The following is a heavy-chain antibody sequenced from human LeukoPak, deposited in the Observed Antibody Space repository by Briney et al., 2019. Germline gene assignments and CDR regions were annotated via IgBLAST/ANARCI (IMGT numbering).Heavy chain of an antibody. CDR2: ISSSSSYI. V-gene: IGHV3-21*01. J-gene: IGHJ4*02. CDR1: GFTFSSYS. D-gene: IGHD1-26*01. CDR3: ARDGGSYYFDY. Sequence: GGSLRLSCAASGFTFSSYSMNWVRQAPGKGLEWVSSISSSSSYIYYADSVKGRFTISRDNAKNSLYLQMNSLRAEDTAVYYCARDGGSYYFDYWGQGTLVTVSS.